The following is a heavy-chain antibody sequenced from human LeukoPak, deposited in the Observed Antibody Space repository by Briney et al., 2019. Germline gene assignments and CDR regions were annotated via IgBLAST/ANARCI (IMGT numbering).Heavy chain of an antibody. J-gene: IGHJ4*02. CDR1: GFTFSSYG. D-gene: IGHD6-6*01. CDR2: ISYDGSNK. CDR3: ANLEGYSSSVGNY. V-gene: IGHV3-30*18. Sequence: GGSLRLSCAASGFTFSSYGMHWARQAPGKGLEWVAVISYDGSNKYYADSVKGRFTISRDNSKNTLYLQRNSLRAEDTAVYYCANLEGYSSSVGNYGAKGPLVTVS.